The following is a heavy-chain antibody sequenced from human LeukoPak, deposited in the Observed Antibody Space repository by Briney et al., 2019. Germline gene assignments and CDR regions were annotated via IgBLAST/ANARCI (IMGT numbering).Heavy chain of an antibody. CDR1: GYTFTSYG. CDR2: ISADNGNT. Sequence: RASVKVSCKASGYTFTSYGISWVRQAPGQGLEWMGWISADNGNTNYAQKLQGRVTMTTDTSTSTAYMELRSLRSDDTAVYYCARAYDSSGYYYGEGFDYWGQGTLVTVSS. V-gene: IGHV1-18*01. D-gene: IGHD3-22*01. CDR3: ARAYDSSGYYYGEGFDY. J-gene: IGHJ4*02.